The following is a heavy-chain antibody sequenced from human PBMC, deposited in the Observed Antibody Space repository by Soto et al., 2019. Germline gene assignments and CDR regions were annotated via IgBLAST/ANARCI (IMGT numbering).Heavy chain of an antibody. Sequence: PGGSLRLSCAASGFTFSSYAMSWVRQAPGKGLEWVSAISGSGGSTYYADSVKGRFTISRDNSKNTLYLQMNSLRAEDTAVYYCEKDPIAAAGTGWFDPWGQGTLVTVSS. D-gene: IGHD6-13*01. J-gene: IGHJ5*02. CDR1: GFTFSSYA. V-gene: IGHV3-23*01. CDR2: ISGSGGST. CDR3: EKDPIAAAGTGWFDP.